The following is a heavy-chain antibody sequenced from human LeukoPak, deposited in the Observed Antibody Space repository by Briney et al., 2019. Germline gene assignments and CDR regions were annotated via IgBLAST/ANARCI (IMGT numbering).Heavy chain of an antibody. CDR1: GFPFNSFW. CDR2: MNEYSTTI. CDR3: ARGGVNPVDH. Sequence: GGSLRLSCAASGFPFNSFWMPWVRQAPGKGLVWVSDMNEYSTTIRYADSVKGRLTISRDNAKSILYLQMNNLRAEDTAMYFCARGGVNPVDHWGQGTLVTVSS. D-gene: IGHD1-14*01. J-gene: IGHJ4*02. V-gene: IGHV3-74*01.